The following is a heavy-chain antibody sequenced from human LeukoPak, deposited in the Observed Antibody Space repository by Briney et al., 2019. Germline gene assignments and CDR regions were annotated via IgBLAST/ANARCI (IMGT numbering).Heavy chain of an antibody. CDR3: AKSNGYGLIDI. Sequence: PSETLSLTCTVSGYSISGGYYWGWIRQPPGKGLEWIGTIYHSGNTYYNPSLKSRVTISIDTSRNQFSLKLNSVTAADTAVYYCAKSNGYGLIDIWGQGTMVTVSS. CDR2: IYHSGNT. D-gene: IGHD3-22*01. J-gene: IGHJ3*02. V-gene: IGHV4-38-2*02. CDR1: GYSISGGYY.